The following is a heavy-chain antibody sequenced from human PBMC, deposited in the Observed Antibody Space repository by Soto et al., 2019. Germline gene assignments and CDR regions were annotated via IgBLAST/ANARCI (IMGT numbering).Heavy chain of an antibody. Sequence: QVQLVQSGAEVKKPGSSVKVSCKVSGGTFSSYVISWVRQAPGQGLEWMGGVTPIFGTTNYAQQFQGRVTITADESTSTAYMELSSLRPEDTATYCCARLPRVVMPTLEGGLDVWGQGTTVTVYS. V-gene: IGHV1-69*12. CDR1: GGTFSSYV. CDR2: VTPIFGTT. D-gene: IGHD2-15*01. CDR3: ARLPRVVMPTLEGGLDV. J-gene: IGHJ6*02.